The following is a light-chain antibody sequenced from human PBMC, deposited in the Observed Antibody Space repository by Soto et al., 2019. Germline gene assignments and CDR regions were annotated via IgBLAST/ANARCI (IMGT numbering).Light chain of an antibody. CDR1: SSDVGGYNS. CDR3: SSFAGINTRYV. CDR2: EVY. J-gene: IGLJ1*01. Sequence: QSVLTQPPSASGCLGQSVTICCTGTSSDVGGYNSVSWYQQHPGRAPKLLIYEVYRRPSGVPDRFSGSKSGSSASLTVSGLQAEDEAEYFCSSFAGINTRYVFGTGTKVTVL. V-gene: IGLV2-8*01.